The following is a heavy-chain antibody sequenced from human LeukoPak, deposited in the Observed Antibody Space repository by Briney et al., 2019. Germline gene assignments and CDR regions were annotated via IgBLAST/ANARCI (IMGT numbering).Heavy chain of an antibody. D-gene: IGHD3-22*01. CDR3: ARSYYDSSGYRPSEYFQH. Sequence: ASVKVSCTASGYTFTGYYMHWVRQAPGQGLEWMGCINPNSGGTNYAQKFQGRVTMTRDTSISTAYMELSRLRSGDTAVYYCARSYYDSSGYRPSEYFQHWGQGTLVTVSS. J-gene: IGHJ1*01. CDR1: GYTFTGYY. CDR2: INPNSGGT. V-gene: IGHV1-2*02.